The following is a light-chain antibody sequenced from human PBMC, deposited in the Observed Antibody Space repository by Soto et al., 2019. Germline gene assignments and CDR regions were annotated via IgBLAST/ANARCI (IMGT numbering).Light chain of an antibody. V-gene: IGLV1-44*01. CDR1: SSNIGSNP. CDR2: GDS. J-gene: IGLJ3*02. Sequence: QSVLTQPPSVSGNSGQWVTISCSGSSSNIGSNPVNWYQHLPGTAPKLLINGDSQRPSGVPDRFSDSKSGTSASLAISGLQSDDEADYYCAAWDDSLSGWVFGGGTKLTVL. CDR3: AAWDDSLSGWV.